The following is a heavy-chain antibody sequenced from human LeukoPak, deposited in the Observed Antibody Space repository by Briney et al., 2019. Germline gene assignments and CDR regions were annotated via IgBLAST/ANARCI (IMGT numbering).Heavy chain of an antibody. CDR2: IYPGDSDT. J-gene: IGHJ3*02. V-gene: IGHV5-51*01. CDR1: GYSITNYW. CDR3: ARDSPYSSGWRDAFDI. Sequence: GESLKISCKGSGYSITNYWIGWVRQMPGKGLEWMGIIYPGDSDTRYSPSFQGQVTISADKSISTAYLQWSSLTASDTAMYYCARDSPYSSGWRDAFDIWGQGTMVTVSS. D-gene: IGHD6-19*01.